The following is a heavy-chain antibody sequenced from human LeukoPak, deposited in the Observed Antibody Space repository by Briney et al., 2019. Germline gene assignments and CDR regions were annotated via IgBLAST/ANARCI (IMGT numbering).Heavy chain of an antibody. J-gene: IGHJ4*02. CDR3: AKAGSGYPINHYFDY. Sequence: GGSLRLSCAASGFTFDDYAMHWVRQAPGKGLEWVSGISWNSGGIGYADSVKGRFTISRDNAKNSLYLQMNSLRAEDTALYYCAKAGSGYPINHYFDYWGQGTLVTVSS. D-gene: IGHD3-22*01. V-gene: IGHV3-9*01. CDR1: GFTFDDYA. CDR2: ISWNSGGI.